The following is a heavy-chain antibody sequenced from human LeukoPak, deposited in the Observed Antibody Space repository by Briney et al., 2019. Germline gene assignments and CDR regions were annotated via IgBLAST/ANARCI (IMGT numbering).Heavy chain of an antibody. CDR2: ISAYNGNT. J-gene: IGHJ4*02. CDR1: GGTFSSYA. CDR3: AREGPYTGYSGYDPDY. D-gene: IGHD5-12*01. V-gene: IGHV1-18*01. Sequence: AASVKVSCKASGGTFSSYAISWVRQAPGQGLEWMGWISAYNGNTNYAQKLQGRVTMTTDTSTSTAYMELRSLRSDDTAVYYCAREGPYTGYSGYDPDYWGQGTLVTVSS.